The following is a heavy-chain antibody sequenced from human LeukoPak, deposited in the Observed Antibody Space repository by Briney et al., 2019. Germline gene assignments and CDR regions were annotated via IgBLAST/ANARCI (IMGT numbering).Heavy chain of an antibody. Sequence: GGSLRLSCAASGFTFSSYSMNWVRQAPGKGLEWVSYISSSSSTIYYADSVKGRFTISRDNAKNSLYLQMNSLKAEDTAVYYCAELGITMIGGVWGKGTTVTISS. CDR2: ISSSSSTI. V-gene: IGHV3-48*04. CDR1: GFTFSSYS. D-gene: IGHD3-10*02. CDR3: AELGITMIGGV. J-gene: IGHJ6*04.